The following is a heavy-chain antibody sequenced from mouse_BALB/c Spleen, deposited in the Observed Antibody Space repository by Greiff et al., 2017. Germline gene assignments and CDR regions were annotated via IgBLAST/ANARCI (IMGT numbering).Heavy chain of an antibody. Sequence: VKVVESGPGLVAPSQSLSITCTVSGFSLTSYGVHWVRQPPGKGLEWLGVIWAGGSTNYNSALMSRLSISKDNSKSQVFLKMNSLQTDDTAMYYCARELRLPYYYAMDYWGQGTSVTVSS. CDR2: IWAGGST. CDR3: ARELRLPYYYAMDY. V-gene: IGHV2-9*02. CDR1: GFSLTSYG. J-gene: IGHJ4*01. D-gene: IGHD1-2*01.